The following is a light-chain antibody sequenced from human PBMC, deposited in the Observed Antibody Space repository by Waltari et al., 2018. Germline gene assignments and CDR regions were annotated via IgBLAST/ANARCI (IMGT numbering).Light chain of an antibody. Sequence: QSVLTQPPSASGTPGQRVTISCSGSSSNIGSNTVNWYQQLPGTAPKLLIYSNNQRPAGVPDRFSGSKSGNAASLAISGLQSEDEADYYCAAWDDSLNGSWVFGGGTKLTVL. V-gene: IGLV1-44*01. CDR2: SNN. J-gene: IGLJ3*02. CDR3: AAWDDSLNGSWV. CDR1: SSNIGSNT.